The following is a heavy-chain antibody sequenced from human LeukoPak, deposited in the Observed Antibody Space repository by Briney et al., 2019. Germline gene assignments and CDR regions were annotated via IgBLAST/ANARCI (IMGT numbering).Heavy chain of an antibody. J-gene: IGHJ3*02. V-gene: IGHV3-23*01. CDR2: ISGSGGST. CDR1: GFTFSSYA. CDR3: AKDYLEYYYGSGSLSAFDI. D-gene: IGHD3-10*01. Sequence: GGSLRLSCGASGFTFSSYAMTWVRQAPGKGLEWVSAISGSGGSTYYADSVKGRFTISRDNSKNTLYLQMNSLRAENTAVYYCAKDYLEYYYGSGSLSAFDIWGQGTMVTVSS.